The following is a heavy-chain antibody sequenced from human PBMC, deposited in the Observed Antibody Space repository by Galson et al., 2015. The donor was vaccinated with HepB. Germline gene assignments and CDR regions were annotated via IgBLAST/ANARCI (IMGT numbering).Heavy chain of an antibody. Sequence: SLRLSCAASGFTFSYYAMAWVRQAPWKGLEWISAITPSGDNTYSADSMKGRFFISRDNSQDTLFLQMNSLRADDTAIYFCAKVFPEKTDGWYRQALYYFDSWGQGTRVTVSS. V-gene: IGHV3-23*01. CDR3: AKVFPEKTDGWYRQALYYFDS. D-gene: IGHD6-19*01. CDR1: GFTFSYYA. J-gene: IGHJ4*02. CDR2: ITPSGDNT.